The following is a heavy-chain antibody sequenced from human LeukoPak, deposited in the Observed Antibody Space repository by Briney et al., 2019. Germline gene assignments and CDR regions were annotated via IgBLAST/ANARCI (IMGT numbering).Heavy chain of an antibody. V-gene: IGHV4-59*01. CDR3: ARESYGDYVLDY. D-gene: IGHD4-17*01. Sequence: SETLSLTCTVSGGSISSYYWSWIRQPPGKGLEWIGYIYYSGSTNYNPSLKSRVTISVDTSKNQFSLKLSSVTAADTAVYYCARESYGDYVLDYWGQGTLVTVSS. J-gene: IGHJ4*02. CDR2: IYYSGST. CDR1: GGSISSYY.